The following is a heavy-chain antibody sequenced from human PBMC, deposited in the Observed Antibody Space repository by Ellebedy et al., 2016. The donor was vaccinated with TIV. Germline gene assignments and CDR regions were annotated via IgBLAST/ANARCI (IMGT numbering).Heavy chain of an antibody. CDR2: VSYSGSG. CDR1: GGSISSTTYY. J-gene: IGHJ4*02. V-gene: IGHV4-39*01. CDR3: ARTVSEWGGSYFDY. D-gene: IGHD1-26*01. Sequence: SETLSLTCTVSGGSISSTTYYWGWIRQPPGKGLEWIGSVSYSGSGYHNPSLKSRVTISVDTSRNQFSLKLSSVTAAGTAVYYCARTVSEWGGSYFDYWGQGTLVTVSS.